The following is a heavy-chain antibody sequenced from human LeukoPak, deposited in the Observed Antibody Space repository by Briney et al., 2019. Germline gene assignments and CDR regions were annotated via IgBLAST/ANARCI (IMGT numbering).Heavy chain of an antibody. CDR1: GGSISSYY. Sequence: SETLSLTCTVSGGSISSYYWSWIRQPPGKGLEWIGYIYTSGSINYNPSLKSRVTISVDTSKNQFSLKLSSVTAADTAVYYCARHPEGYYGSGSYYPDYYYYMDVWGKGTTVTVSS. CDR2: IYTSGSI. J-gene: IGHJ6*03. CDR3: ARHPEGYYGSGSYYPDYYYYMDV. V-gene: IGHV4-4*09. D-gene: IGHD3-10*01.